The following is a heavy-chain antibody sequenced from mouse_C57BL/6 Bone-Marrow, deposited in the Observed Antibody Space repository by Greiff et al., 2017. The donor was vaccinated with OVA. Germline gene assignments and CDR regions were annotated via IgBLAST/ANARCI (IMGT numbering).Heavy chain of an antibody. CDR3: ASPYYSNYVMDY. Sequence: VKLMESGPELVKPGASVKISCKASGYTFTDYYINWVKQRPGQGLEWIGWIFPGSGSTYYNEKFKGKATLTVDKSSSTAYMLLSSLTSEDSAVYFCASPYYSNYVMDYWGQGTSVTVSS. CDR1: GYTFTDYY. CDR2: IFPGSGST. V-gene: IGHV1-75*01. J-gene: IGHJ4*01. D-gene: IGHD2-5*01.